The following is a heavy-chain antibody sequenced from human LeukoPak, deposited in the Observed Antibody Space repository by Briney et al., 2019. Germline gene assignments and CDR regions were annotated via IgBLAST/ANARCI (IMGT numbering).Heavy chain of an antibody. V-gene: IGHV1-46*01. CDR2: INPTGGST. CDR1: GYTFPSYF. D-gene: IGHD6-6*01. Sequence: ASVKVSCKASGYTFPSYFMHWVRQAPGQGLEWMGIINPTGGSTTYAQKFQGRVTMTRDTSTSTVYLELSSLRSDDTAVYYCARTAARRFDYWGQGTLVTVSS. CDR3: ARTAARRFDY. J-gene: IGHJ4*02.